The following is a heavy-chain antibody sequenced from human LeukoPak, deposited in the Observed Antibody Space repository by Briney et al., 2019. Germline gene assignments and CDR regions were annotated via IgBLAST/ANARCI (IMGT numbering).Heavy chain of an antibody. V-gene: IGHV3-7*01. CDR1: GFTFSNYW. D-gene: IGHD2-2*01. J-gene: IGHJ4*02. Sequence: GGSLRLSCAASGFTFSNYWMNWVRQAPGKGLEWVANIKQDGSEKYYVDSVKGRFTVSRDNTKNSLYLQMNSLRAEDTAVYYCARRGSSTRTIDYWGQGTLVTVSS. CDR3: ARRGSSTRTIDY. CDR2: IKQDGSEK.